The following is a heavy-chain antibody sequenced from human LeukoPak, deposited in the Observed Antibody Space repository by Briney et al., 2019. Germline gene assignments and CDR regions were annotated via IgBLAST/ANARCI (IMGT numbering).Heavy chain of an antibody. J-gene: IGHJ4*02. V-gene: IGHV4-38-2*01. D-gene: IGHD2-2*01. CDR1: GYSISSGYY. CDR2: IYHSGST. CDR3: ARGDLPTIVGVPAAIGY. Sequence: PSETLSLTCAVSGYSISSGYYWGWIRQPPGKGLEWIGSIYHSGSTYYNPSLKSRVTISVDTSKNQFSLKLSSVTAADTAVYYCARGDLPTIVGVPAAIGYWGQGTLVTVSS.